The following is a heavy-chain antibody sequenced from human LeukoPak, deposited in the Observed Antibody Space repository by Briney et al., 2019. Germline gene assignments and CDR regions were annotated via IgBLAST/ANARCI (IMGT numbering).Heavy chain of an antibody. CDR2: IWSDGSNQ. J-gene: IGHJ4*02. D-gene: IGHD4-11*01. CDR3: AKDAQRGLDYSNSLEY. V-gene: IGHV3-33*06. CDR1: KFTFSHYG. Sequence: PGGSLRLSCAASKFTFSHYGMHWVRQAPGKGLQWVAVIWSDGSNQYYADSVKGRFTISRDNSNNMVYLQMNSLRADDTGVYYCAKDAQRGLDYSNSLEYWGQGALVTVSS.